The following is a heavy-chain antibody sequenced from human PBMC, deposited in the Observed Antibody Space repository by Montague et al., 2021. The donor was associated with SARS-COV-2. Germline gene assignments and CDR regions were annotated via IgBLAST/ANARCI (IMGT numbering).Heavy chain of an antibody. V-gene: IGHV3-30*04. Sequence: SLRLSCAASGFTFSRYAMHWVRQAPGKGLEWVAIISYDGSNKYYXXSLKVRFTISRDNSKNTLYLQMNTLRAEDTAVYYCARPFGGSYYSGFDYWGQGTLVTVSS. CDR2: ISYDGSNK. CDR1: GFTFSRYA. J-gene: IGHJ4*02. D-gene: IGHD1-26*01. CDR3: ARPFGGSYYSGFDY.